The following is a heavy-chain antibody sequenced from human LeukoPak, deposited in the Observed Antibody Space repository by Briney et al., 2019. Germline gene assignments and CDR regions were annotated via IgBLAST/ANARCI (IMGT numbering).Heavy chain of an antibody. D-gene: IGHD1-26*01. CDR2: IYTSGST. Sequence: LSLTCTVSGGSISSGSYYWSWIRQPAGKGLEWIGRIYTSGSTNYNPSLKSRVTISVDTSKNQFSLKLSSVTAADTAVYYCALEWELGKVDYWGQGTLVTVSS. CDR3: ALEWELGKVDY. J-gene: IGHJ4*02. CDR1: GGSISSGSYY. V-gene: IGHV4-61*02.